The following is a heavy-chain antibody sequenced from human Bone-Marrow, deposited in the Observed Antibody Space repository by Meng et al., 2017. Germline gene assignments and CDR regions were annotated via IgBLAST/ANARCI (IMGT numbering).Heavy chain of an antibody. D-gene: IGHD3-9*01. CDR2: IYHSGST. CDR3: ARLNYDILTGDY. Sequence: GSLRLSCTVSGYSISSGYYWGWIRQPPGKGLEWIGSIYHSGSTYYNPSLKSRVTISVDTSKNQFSLKLSSVTAADTAVYYCARLNYDILTGDYWRQGTLVTVSS. V-gene: IGHV4-38-2*02. J-gene: IGHJ4*02. CDR1: GYSISSGYY.